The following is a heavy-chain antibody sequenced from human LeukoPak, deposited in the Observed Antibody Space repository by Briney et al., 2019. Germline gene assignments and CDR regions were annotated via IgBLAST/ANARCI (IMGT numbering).Heavy chain of an antibody. CDR2: IYYSGST. V-gene: IGHV4-39*01. J-gene: IGHJ4*02. D-gene: IGHD4-17*01. CDR3: ARRKDYGDYGLDY. CDR1: GGSISSSSYY. Sequence: PSETLSLTCTVSGGSISSSSYYWGWIRQPPGTGLEWIGSIYYSGSTHYNPSLKSRVTISVDTSKNQFSLKLSSVTAADTAVYYCARRKDYGDYGLDYWGQGTLVTVSS.